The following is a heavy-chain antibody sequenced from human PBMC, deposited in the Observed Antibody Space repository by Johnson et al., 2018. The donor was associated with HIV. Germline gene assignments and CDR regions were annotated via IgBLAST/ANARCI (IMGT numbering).Heavy chain of an antibody. CDR2: INWNGGST. V-gene: IGHV3-20*04. D-gene: IGHD3-22*01. CDR1: GFTFSNYD. CDR3: AGRFYYDSSGYYSAAFDI. Sequence: VQLVESGGGLIQPGGSLRLSCAASGFTFSNYDMYWVRQATGKGLEWVSGINWNGGSTGYADSVKGRFTISRDNAKNSLYLQMNSLRAEDMALYYCAGRFYYDSSGYYSAAFDIWGQGTMVTVSS. J-gene: IGHJ3*02.